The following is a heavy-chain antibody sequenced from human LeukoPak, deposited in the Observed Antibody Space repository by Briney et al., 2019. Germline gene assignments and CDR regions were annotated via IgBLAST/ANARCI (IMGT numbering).Heavy chain of an antibody. CDR2: ISYFGWNH. J-gene: IGHJ4*02. CDR3: ARDPPRRIAMIVAVQYYFDY. Sequence: GGSLRLSRVASGFTFSSYAMHWVRQAPAKGLDGVAVISYFGWNHFYADFPQGRITITRDNSKNTLYLQMNSPRAEDTAVYYCARDPPRRIAMIVAVQYYFDYWGQGTLVTVSS. CDR1: GFTFSSYA. V-gene: IGHV3-30*04. D-gene: IGHD3-22*01.